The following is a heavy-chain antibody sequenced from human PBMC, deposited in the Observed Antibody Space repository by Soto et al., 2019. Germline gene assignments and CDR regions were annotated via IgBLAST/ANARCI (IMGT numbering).Heavy chain of an antibody. Sequence: PSETLSLTCTVSGGSISSYYWSWIRQPPGKGLEWIGYIYYSGSTNYNPSLKSRVTISVDTSKNQFSLKLSSVTAADTAVYYCASSFGGDLAANFDYWGQGALVTVSS. J-gene: IGHJ4*02. CDR2: IYYSGST. CDR1: GGSISSYY. V-gene: IGHV4-59*01. CDR3: ASSFGGDLAANFDY. D-gene: IGHD4-17*01.